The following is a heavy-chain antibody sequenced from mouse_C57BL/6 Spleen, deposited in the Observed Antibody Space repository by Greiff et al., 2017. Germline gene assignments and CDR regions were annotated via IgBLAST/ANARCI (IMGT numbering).Heavy chain of an antibody. CDR2: IWSDGST. CDR1: GFSLTSYG. Sequence: VQVVESGPGLVAPSQSLSITCTVSGFSLTSYGVHWVRQPPGKGLEWLVVIWSDGSTTYNSALKSRLSISKDNSKSQVFLKMNSLQTDDTAMYYCARHEGLWYYAMDYWGQGTSVTVSS. CDR3: ARHEGLWYYAMDY. J-gene: IGHJ4*01. D-gene: IGHD1-1*02. V-gene: IGHV2-6-1*01.